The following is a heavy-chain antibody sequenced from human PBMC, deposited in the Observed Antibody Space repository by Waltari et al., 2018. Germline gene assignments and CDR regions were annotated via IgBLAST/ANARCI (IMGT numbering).Heavy chain of an antibody. CDR1: GFTVSNNY. CDR2: LYSGGTT. CDR3: ARGAPRD. V-gene: IGHV3-53*01. J-gene: IGHJ4*02. Sequence: EVQLVESGGGSMQPGGSLRLSCAASGFTVSNNYMSWVRQAPGKGLEGVSVLYSGGTTHYADSVKGRFTISRDNSKNTLYLQMNSLRAEDTAVYYCARGAPRDWGQGTLVTVSS.